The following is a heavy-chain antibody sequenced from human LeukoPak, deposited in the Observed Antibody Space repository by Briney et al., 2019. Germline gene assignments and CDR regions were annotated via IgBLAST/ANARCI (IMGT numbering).Heavy chain of an antibody. CDR3: ARLSKGVDP. D-gene: IGHD2/OR15-2a*01. CDR2: IYYTGKT. CDR1: AGSISSHY. V-gene: IGHV4-59*11. J-gene: IGHJ5*02. Sequence: SETLSLTCSVFAGSISSHYWTWIRQPPGKGLESLGHIYYTGKTTYNPSLKSRVTMSVDTSKNTFSLKLRSVTAADTAVYYCARLSKGVDPWGQGTLVTVSS.